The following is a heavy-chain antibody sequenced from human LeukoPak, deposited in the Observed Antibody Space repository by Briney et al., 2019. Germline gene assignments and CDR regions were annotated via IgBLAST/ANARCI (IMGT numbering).Heavy chain of an antibody. V-gene: IGHV3-23*01. CDR1: GFTFSSYA. D-gene: IGHD3-16*02. CDR3: AKAGYDYVWGSYRYNYYFDY. CDR2: ISGSGGST. Sequence: PGGSLRLSCAASGFTFSSYAMSWVRQAPGKGLEWVSAISGSGGSTYYADSAKGRFTISRDNSKNTLYLQMNSLRAEDTAVYYCAKAGYDYVWGSYRYNYYFDYWGQGTLVTVSS. J-gene: IGHJ4*02.